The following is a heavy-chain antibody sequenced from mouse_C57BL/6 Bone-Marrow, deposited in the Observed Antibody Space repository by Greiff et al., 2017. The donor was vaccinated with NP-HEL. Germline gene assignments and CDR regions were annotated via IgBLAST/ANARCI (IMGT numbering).Heavy chain of an antibody. D-gene: IGHD1-1*01. CDR3: AILFITTVVDYFDY. CDR2: IHPSDSDT. CDR1: VYTFTSYL. Sequence: QVQLQKRWHEIFNPFSSFNFSFTSSVYTFTSYLMHWVKQRPGQGLEWIGRIHPSDSDTNYNQKFKGKATLTVDKSSSTAYMQLSSLTSEDSAVYYCAILFITTVVDYFDYWGQGTTLTVSS. V-gene: IGHV1-74*01. J-gene: IGHJ2*01.